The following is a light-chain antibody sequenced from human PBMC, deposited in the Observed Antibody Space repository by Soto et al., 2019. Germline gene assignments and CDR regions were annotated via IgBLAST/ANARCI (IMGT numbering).Light chain of an antibody. J-gene: IGKJ4*01. Sequence: EIVLTQSPGTLSLSPGERATLSCRASQSVSSSFLAWYQQKPDQAPRLLVFGASRRASGIPDRFSGSGSGTDFTVTICRVGSGGFAVYYCQQYGGSPFTFGGGTKVEIK. CDR2: GAS. CDR3: QQYGGSPFT. CDR1: QSVSSSF. V-gene: IGKV3-20*01.